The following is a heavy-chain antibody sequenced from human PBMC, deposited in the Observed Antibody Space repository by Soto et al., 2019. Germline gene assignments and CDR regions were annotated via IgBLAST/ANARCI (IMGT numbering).Heavy chain of an antibody. CDR1: GYRFTSYW. Sequence: PGESLKISCKGSGYRFTSYWISGVRQMLGKGLEWMGRIDPSDTNTNYSPSFQGHVTISADKSISTAYLQWSSLKASDSAMYYCARHPLLFGVVKDWFDPWVQGTLVTVSS. CDR2: IDPSDTNT. D-gene: IGHD3-3*01. J-gene: IGHJ5*02. CDR3: ARHPLLFGVVKDWFDP. V-gene: IGHV5-10-1*01.